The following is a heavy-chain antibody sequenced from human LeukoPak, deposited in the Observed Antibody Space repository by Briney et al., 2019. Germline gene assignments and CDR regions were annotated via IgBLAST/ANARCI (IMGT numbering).Heavy chain of an antibody. CDR2: ISGSGGRT. J-gene: IGHJ4*02. D-gene: IGHD2-2*01. V-gene: IGHV3-23*01. Sequence: GGSLRLSCAASGFTFTNYVMSWVRQAPGKGLEWVSSISGSGGRTFCADSVKGRFTISRDNSKNTLYLEMNSLRAEDTAFYYCTKDSWRDQLPFIFDFWGQGTLVTVSS. CDR3: TKDSWRDQLPFIFDF. CDR1: GFTFTNYV.